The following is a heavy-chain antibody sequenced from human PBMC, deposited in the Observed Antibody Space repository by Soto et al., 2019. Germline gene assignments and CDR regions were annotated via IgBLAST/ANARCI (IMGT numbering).Heavy chain of an antibody. CDR1: GGTFSSYT. V-gene: IGHV1-69*04. CDR3: ARDRRYCSGGSCYSEYFQH. CDR2: IIPILGIA. D-gene: IGHD2-15*01. J-gene: IGHJ1*01. Sequence: SVKVSCKASGGTFSSYTISWVRQAPGQGLEWMGRIIPILGIANYAQKFQGRVTITADKSTSTAYMELSSLRSEDTAVYYCARDRRYCSGGSCYSEYFQHWGQGTLVTVSS.